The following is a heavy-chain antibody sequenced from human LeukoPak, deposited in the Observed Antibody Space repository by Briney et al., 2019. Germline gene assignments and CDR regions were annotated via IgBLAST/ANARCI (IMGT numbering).Heavy chain of an antibody. CDR3: ARGEHRIAAAGWFDP. J-gene: IGHJ5*02. CDR1: GGSISSYY. V-gene: IGHV4-59*01. CDR2: IYYSGST. D-gene: IGHD6-13*01. Sequence: SETLSLTCTVSGGSISSYYWSWIRQPPGEGLEWIGYIYYSGSTNYNPSLKSRVTISVDTSKNQFSLKLSSVTAADTAVYYCARGEHRIAAAGWFDPWGQGTLVTVSS.